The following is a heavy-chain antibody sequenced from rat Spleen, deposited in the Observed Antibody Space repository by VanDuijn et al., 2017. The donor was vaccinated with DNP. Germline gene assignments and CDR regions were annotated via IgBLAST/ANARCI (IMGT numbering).Heavy chain of an antibody. J-gene: IGHJ2*01. D-gene: IGHD1-11*01. CDR2: IKKDSSTI. Sequence: EVQLVESGGGLVQPGGSLRLSCVASGFSFNDYWMGWARQAPGKGLEWIAEIKKDSSTINYSPSLRDYFTISRDNAQNTLYLQMSRLGSEDTATYYCARGPNYGSGPDFFDYWGQGVMVTVSS. CDR1: GFSFNDYW. CDR3: ARGPNYGSGPDFFDY. V-gene: IGHV4-2*01.